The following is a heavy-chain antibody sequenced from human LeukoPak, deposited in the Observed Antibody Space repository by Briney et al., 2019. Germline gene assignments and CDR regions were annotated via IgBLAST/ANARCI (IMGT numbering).Heavy chain of an antibody. V-gene: IGHV1-2*02. CDR1: GYTFTGYY. D-gene: IGHD2-8*01. J-gene: IGHJ5*02. CDR2: INPNSGGT. CDR3: ARSKMYQAWFDP. Sequence: ASVKVSCKASGYTFTGYYMHWVRQAPAQGLEWMGWINPNSGGTNYAQKFQGRVTMTRDTSISTAYMELSRLRSDDTAVYYCARSKMYQAWFDPWGQGTLVTVSS.